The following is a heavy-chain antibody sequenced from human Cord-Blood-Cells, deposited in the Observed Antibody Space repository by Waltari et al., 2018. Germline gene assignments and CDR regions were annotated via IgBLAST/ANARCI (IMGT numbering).Heavy chain of an antibody. Sequence: QVQLQQWGAGLLKPSETLSLTCAVYGGSFSGYYWSWIRQPPGKGLEWIGEGNHSGYTNYNPALKSRVTISVDTSKNQFSLKLSSVTAADTSVYYCARGVCSSTSCYFDYWGQGTRVTVSS. D-gene: IGHD2-2*01. V-gene: IGHV4-34*01. CDR3: ARGVCSSTSCYFDY. CDR2: GNHSGYT. CDR1: GGSFSGYY. J-gene: IGHJ4*02.